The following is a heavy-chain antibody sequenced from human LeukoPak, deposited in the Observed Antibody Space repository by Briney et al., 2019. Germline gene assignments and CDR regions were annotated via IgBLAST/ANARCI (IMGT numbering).Heavy chain of an antibody. CDR2: ISGSGGTT. CDR1: GFTFSNFA. V-gene: IGHV3-23*01. Sequence: PGGSLRLSCAASGFTFSNFAMSWVRQAPGQGLEWVSGISGSGGTTDYADSVKCRSTISRDNSKNTLFLQVTSLRAEDTAVDYCAKDRRDFWSGYYGYFDYWGQGTLVTVSS. D-gene: IGHD3-3*01. CDR3: AKDRRDFWSGYYGYFDY. J-gene: IGHJ4*02.